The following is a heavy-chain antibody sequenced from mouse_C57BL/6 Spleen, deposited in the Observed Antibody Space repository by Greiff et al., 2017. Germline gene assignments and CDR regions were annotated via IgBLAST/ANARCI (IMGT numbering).Heavy chain of an antibody. CDR1: GYTFTDYY. J-gene: IGHJ4*01. Sequence: VQLQQSGPELVKPGASVKISCKASGYTFTDYYMNWVKQSHGKSLEWIGDINPNNGGTSYNQKFKGKATLTVDKSSSTAYMELRSLTSEDSAVYYCARGSAQATGAMDYWGQGTSVTVSS. CDR3: ARGSAQATGAMDY. CDR2: INPNNGGT. V-gene: IGHV1-26*01. D-gene: IGHD3-2*02.